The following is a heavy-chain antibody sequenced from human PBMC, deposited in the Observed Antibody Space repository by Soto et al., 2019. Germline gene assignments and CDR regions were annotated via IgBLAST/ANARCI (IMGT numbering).Heavy chain of an antibody. CDR3: ARELGLLLPEYWFDP. V-gene: IGHV1-3*01. Sequence: ASVKVSCKASGYTFTSYAMHWVRQAPGQRLEWMGWINAGNGNTKYSQKFQGRVTITRDTSASTAYMEPSSLRSEDTAVYYCARELGLLLPEYWFDPWGQGTLVTVSS. J-gene: IGHJ5*02. CDR1: GYTFTSYA. CDR2: INAGNGNT. D-gene: IGHD2-15*01.